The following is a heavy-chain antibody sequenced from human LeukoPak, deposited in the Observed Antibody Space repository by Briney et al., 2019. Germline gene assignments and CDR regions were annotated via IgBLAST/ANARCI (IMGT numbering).Heavy chain of an antibody. CDR3: ARVMEGYSYMDV. J-gene: IGHJ6*03. CDR1: GFTFSRYS. D-gene: IGHD3-10*01. V-gene: IGHV3-21*01. CDR2: ISTSSDSSYI. Sequence: GGSLRLSCAASGFTFSRYSMNWVRQAPGKGLEWVSSISTSSDSSYIHNADSMKGRFTICRDNDKSSLYLQMSSLSAEDTAVYYCARVMEGYSYMDVWGKGTTVTVSS.